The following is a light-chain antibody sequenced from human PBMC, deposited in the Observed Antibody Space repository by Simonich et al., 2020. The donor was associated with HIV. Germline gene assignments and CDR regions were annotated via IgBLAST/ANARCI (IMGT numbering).Light chain of an antibody. V-gene: IGKV1-5*03. CDR1: RGISTW. CDR2: KAS. CDR3: LQYNTYS. Sequence: DIQMTQSPSSVSASVGDRVTITCRASRGISTWLAWYQQKPGKAPKLLIYKASSLETGGPSRFSGSGSGTEFTLTISSLQPDDFATYYCLQYNTYSFGQGTKLDIK. J-gene: IGKJ2*01.